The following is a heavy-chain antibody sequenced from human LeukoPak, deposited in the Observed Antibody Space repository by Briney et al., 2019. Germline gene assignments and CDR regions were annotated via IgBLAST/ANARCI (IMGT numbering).Heavy chain of an antibody. V-gene: IGHV4-39*07. J-gene: IGHJ4*02. CDR3: ARDRAFDY. CDR2: IYYSGST. CDR1: GGSISSSSYY. D-gene: IGHD5-24*01. Sequence: SETLSLTCTVSGGSISSSSYYWGWIRQPPGKGLEWIGSIYYSGSTYYNPSLKSRVTISVDTSKNQFSLKLSSVTAADTAVYYCARDRAFDYWGQGTLVTVSS.